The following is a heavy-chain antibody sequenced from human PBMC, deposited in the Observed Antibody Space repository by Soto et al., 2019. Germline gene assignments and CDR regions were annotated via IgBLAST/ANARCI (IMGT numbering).Heavy chain of an antibody. CDR1: GFTFSSYG. Sequence: QVQLVESGGGVVQPGRSLRLSCAASGFTFSSYGMHWVRQAPGKGLEWVAVIWYDGSNKYYADSVKGRFTISRDNSKNTLYLQMNSLRAEDTAVYYCARDLAPPPHDGLSCSGGSCYGAGYGMDVWGQGTTVTVSS. CDR3: ARDLAPPPHDGLSCSGGSCYGAGYGMDV. V-gene: IGHV3-33*01. D-gene: IGHD2-15*01. CDR2: IWYDGSNK. J-gene: IGHJ6*02.